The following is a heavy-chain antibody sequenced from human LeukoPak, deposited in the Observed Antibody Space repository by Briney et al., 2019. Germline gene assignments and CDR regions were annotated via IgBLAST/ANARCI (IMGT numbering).Heavy chain of an antibody. CDR3: AREGSCGDYGWFDP. CDR1: GGSISSGSYY. J-gene: IGHJ5*02. Sequence: SQTLSLTCTVSGGSISSGSYYWSWIRQPAGKGLGWIGRIYTSGSTNYNPSLKSRVTISVDTSKNQFSLKLSSVTAADTAVYYCAREGSCGDYGWFDPWGQGILVTVSP. CDR2: IYTSGST. V-gene: IGHV4-61*02. D-gene: IGHD4-17*01.